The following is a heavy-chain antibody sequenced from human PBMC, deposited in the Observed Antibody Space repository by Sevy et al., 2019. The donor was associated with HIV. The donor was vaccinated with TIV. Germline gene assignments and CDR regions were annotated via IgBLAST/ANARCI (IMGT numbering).Heavy chain of an antibody. J-gene: IGHJ5*02. CDR1: GFTFSSYG. D-gene: IGHD3-22*01. CDR2: IWYDGSNK. Sequence: GGSLRLSCAASGFTFSSYGMHWVRQAPGKGLEWVAVIWYDGSNKYYADSVKGRFTISRDNSKNTQYLQMNSRGAEDTAVYYCAGEDSSGSNWFDPWGQGTLVTVSS. CDR3: AGEDSSGSNWFDP. V-gene: IGHV3-33*01.